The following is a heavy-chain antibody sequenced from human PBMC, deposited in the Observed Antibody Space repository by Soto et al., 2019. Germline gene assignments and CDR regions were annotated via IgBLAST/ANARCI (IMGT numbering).Heavy chain of an antibody. Sequence: EVQLLESGGGLVQPGGSLRLSCAASGFTFSSFAMTWVRQAPGKGLEWVSGISARGVSTYYADSVKGRFTLSRDNSRDTLSLQMDSLRAEDTAVYFCVKPIGDGDIPPYYYGMGVWGQGTAVTVSS. CDR1: GFTFSSFA. CDR2: ISARGVST. D-gene: IGHD4-17*01. V-gene: IGHV3-23*01. J-gene: IGHJ6*02. CDR3: VKPIGDGDIPPYYYGMGV.